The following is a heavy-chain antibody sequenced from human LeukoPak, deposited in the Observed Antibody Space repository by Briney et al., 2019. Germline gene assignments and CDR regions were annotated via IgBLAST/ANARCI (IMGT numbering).Heavy chain of an antibody. J-gene: IGHJ4*02. V-gene: IGHV3-23*01. CDR2: ISDSGAAT. D-gene: IGHD4-17*01. CDR1: GLSFSNYA. CDR3: AKIAPWGAVTTTDGFDY. Sequence: RGSLRLSCAASGLSFSNYAMSWVRQAPGKGLEWVSSISDSGAATYYADSVKGRFTISRDNSKNTLYLQLNSLGAEDTAVYYCAKIAPWGAVTTTDGFDYWGQGTLVTVSS.